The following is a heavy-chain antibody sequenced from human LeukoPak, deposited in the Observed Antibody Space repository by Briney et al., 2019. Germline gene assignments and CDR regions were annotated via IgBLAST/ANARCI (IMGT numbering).Heavy chain of an antibody. V-gene: IGHV4-39*07. D-gene: IGHD2-15*01. CDR1: GGSISSSSYY. J-gene: IGHJ5*02. CDR2: IYYSGST. CDR3: ARDYERGYCSGGSCGFSWFDP. Sequence: SETLSLTCTVSGGSISSSSYYWGWIRQPPGKGLEWIGSIYYSGSTYYNPSLKSRVTISVDTSKNQFSLKLSSVTAADTAVYYCARDYERGYCSGGSCGFSWFDPWGQGTLVTVSS.